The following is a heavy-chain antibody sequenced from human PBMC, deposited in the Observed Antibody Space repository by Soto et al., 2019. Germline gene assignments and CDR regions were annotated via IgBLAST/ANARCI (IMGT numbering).Heavy chain of an antibody. J-gene: IGHJ6*02. V-gene: IGHV5-10-1*01. CDR1: GYSFTSYW. CDR2: IDPSDSYT. CDR3: ARASQLLFGHYGMDV. Sequence: PGESLKISCKGSGYSFTSYWISWVRQMPGKGLGWMGRIDPSDSYTNYSPSFQGHVTISADKSISTAYLQWSSLKASDTAMYYCARASQLLFGHYGMDVWGPGTTVTVFS. D-gene: IGHD2-2*01.